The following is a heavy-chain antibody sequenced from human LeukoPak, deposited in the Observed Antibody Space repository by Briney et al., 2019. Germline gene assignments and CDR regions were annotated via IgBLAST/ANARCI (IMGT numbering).Heavy chain of an antibody. D-gene: IGHD3-16*01. CDR3: TLQGGLLGAPDAFDI. CDR2: INHSGST. V-gene: IGHV4-34*01. J-gene: IGHJ3*02. CDR1: GGSFSGYY. Sequence: SETLSLTCAVYGGSFSGYYWSWIRQPPGKGLEWIGEINHSGSTNYNPSLKSRVTISVDTSKNQFSLKLSSVTAADTAVYYCTLQGGLLGAPDAFDIWGQGTMVTVSS.